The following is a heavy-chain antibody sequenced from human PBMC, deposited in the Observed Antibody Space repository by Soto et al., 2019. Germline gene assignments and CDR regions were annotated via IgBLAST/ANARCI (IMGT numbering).Heavy chain of an antibody. CDR3: ARGPFEYDREWLFQHAY. Sequence: PGESLKLSCKGSGYSFTSYSIGWVRQMPGKGLEWMGVIYPGDSDTRYSPSFQGQVTISTDNSNSTAYLQRSSLKASDTAMYYCARGPFEYDREWLFQHAYWGQGTLVTGS. CDR1: GYSFTSYS. D-gene: IGHD3-3*01. CDR2: IYPGDSDT. V-gene: IGHV5-51*01. J-gene: IGHJ4*02.